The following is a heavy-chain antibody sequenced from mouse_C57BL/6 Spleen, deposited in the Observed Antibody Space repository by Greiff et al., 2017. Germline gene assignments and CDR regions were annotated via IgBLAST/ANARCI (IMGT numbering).Heavy chain of an antibody. CDR3: ARYIYDGYYWYFDV. D-gene: IGHD2-3*01. J-gene: IGHJ1*03. Sequence: VQLQQSGPGLVKPGASVKISCTASGYSFTSYYIHWVQQSPGQGLEWIGWICPGSGNTKYNEKFKGKATLTSDTSSGTAYMQLSSLTSEDSAVYYCARYIYDGYYWYFDVWGTGTTVTVSS. CDR1: GYSFTSYY. CDR2: ICPGSGNT. V-gene: IGHV1-66*01.